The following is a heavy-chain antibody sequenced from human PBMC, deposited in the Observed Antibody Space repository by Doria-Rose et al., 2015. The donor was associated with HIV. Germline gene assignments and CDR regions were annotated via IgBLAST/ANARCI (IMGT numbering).Heavy chain of an antibody. D-gene: IGHD6-13*01. CDR2: TFSDDER. Sequence: QVTLKESGPVLVKPTETLTXTCTVSGVSLSSPGMGVSWIRQPPGNALEWLANTFSDDERSYKTSLKSRLTISRGTSKSQVVLTMTDMDPVDTATYYCARIKSSRWYHKYYFDFWGQGTLVIVSA. CDR1: GVSLSSPGMG. J-gene: IGHJ4*02. V-gene: IGHV2-26*01. CDR3: ARIKSSRWYHKYYFDF.